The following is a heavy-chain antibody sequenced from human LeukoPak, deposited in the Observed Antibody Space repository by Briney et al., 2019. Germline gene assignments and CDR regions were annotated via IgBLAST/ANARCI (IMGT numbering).Heavy chain of an antibody. CDR3: ARDGDTSGYTD. Sequence: GGSLRLFCEASGFTFILCWMSWVRQAPGRGLEWVANIKQDGSEKYYVDSVKGRFTISRDNAKNSLYLQMSSLRADDTAVYYCARDGDTSGYTDWGQGTLVTVSS. J-gene: IGHJ4*02. CDR2: IKQDGSEK. V-gene: IGHV3-7*01. CDR1: GFTFILCW. D-gene: IGHD3-22*01.